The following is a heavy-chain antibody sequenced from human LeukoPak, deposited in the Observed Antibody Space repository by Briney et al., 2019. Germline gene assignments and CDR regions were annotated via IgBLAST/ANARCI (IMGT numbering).Heavy chain of an antibody. V-gene: IGHV3-23*01. CDR2: ISGDGGDT. J-gene: IGHJ5*02. CDR3: AKDRYYDFWSGYPDWFDP. CDR1: GFTFSSYA. D-gene: IGHD3-3*01. Sequence: PGGSLRLSCAASGFTFSSYAMNWVRQAPGKGLEWVSTISGDGGDTHYADSVRGRFTISRANSKNTLYLQMNSLRAEDTAVYYCAKDRYYDFWSGYPDWFDPWGQGTLVTVSS.